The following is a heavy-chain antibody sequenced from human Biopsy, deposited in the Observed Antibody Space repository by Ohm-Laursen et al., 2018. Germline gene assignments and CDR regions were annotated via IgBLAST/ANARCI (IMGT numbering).Heavy chain of an antibody. Sequence: GSLRLSCAASGFTFSSFAMTWVRQGPGKGLEWVSTISSAASTFYADSVKGRFTISRDNSKNTLYLQINTLTLEDTAFYYCARGLSSGWYGYFDVWGRGTLVTVSS. J-gene: IGHJ2*01. V-gene: IGHV3-23*01. CDR1: GFTFSSFA. CDR3: ARGLSSGWYGYFDV. CDR2: ISSAAST. D-gene: IGHD6-19*01.